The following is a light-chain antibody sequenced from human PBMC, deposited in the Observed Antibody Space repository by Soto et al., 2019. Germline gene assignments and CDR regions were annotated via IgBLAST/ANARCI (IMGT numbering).Light chain of an antibody. CDR2: LSSDGSH. V-gene: IGLV4-69*02. CDR3: QTWGTGIHV. J-gene: IGLJ1*01. Sequence: QPVLTQSPSASASLGASVKLTCTLSSGHSNYAIAWHQQQPEKGPRYLMKLSSDGSHSKGDGIPDRFSGSSSGAERYLTSSSLQSEDESDYYCQTWGTGIHVFGTGTKLTVL. CDR1: SGHSNYA.